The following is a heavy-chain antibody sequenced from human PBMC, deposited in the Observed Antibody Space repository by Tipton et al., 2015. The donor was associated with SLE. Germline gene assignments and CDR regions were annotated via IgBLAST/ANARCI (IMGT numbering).Heavy chain of an antibody. J-gene: IGHJ5*02. V-gene: IGHV4-34*01. CDR2: IYYSGST. D-gene: IGHD3-10*01. CDR3: ARRGMFRGLTNWFDP. CDR1: GGSFSGYY. Sequence: TLSLTCAVYGGSFSGYYWGWIRQPPGKGLEWIGSIYYSGSTYNNPSLKSRVTISVDTSKNPFSLKLSSVTAADTAVYYCARRGMFRGLTNWFDPWGQGTLVTVSS.